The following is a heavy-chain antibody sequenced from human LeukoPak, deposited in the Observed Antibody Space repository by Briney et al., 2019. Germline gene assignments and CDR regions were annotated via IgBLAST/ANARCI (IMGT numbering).Heavy chain of an antibody. CDR3: KTAAGYSSGQKPAWPVDY. CDR1: GFTFGSSA. Sequence: PRGSLRLSCEAPGFTFGSSAMYSVRQAPGKGLYWIAGIFGSGGSPHYADSVKGGFTIFRDNSKNTVYLQINSLRAEDTAVYYGKTAAGYSSGQKPAWPVDYWGQGTLVTVSS. J-gene: IGHJ4*02. CDR2: IFGSGGSP. V-gene: IGHV3-23*01. D-gene: IGHD5-18*01.